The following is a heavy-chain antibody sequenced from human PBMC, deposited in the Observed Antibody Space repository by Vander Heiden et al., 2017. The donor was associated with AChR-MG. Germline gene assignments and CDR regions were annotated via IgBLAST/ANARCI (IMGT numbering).Heavy chain of an antibody. D-gene: IGHD4-4*01. Sequence: QVQLQQWGAELLKPSETLSLTCAVYGGSFSGYYWSWIRQPPGKGLEWIGEINNSGSTNDNPSLKSRVTISGDTSKNQLSMKMSSVTAADTAVYDCARVQGPVDYWGQGTLVTVSS. CDR1: GGSFSGYY. CDR2: INNSGST. V-gene: IGHV4-34*01. CDR3: ARVQGPVDY. J-gene: IGHJ4*02.